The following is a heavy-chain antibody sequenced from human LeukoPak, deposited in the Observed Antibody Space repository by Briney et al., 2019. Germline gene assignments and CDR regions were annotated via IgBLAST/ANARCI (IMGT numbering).Heavy chain of an antibody. Sequence: WASVKVSCKASGYTFTRYVISWVGQAPGQGLEWMGWISAYNGNTNYAQKLQGRVTMTTDTSTSTAYMELRSLRSDDTAVYYCARDPSTLYYYDSSGYLRAFDIWGQGTMVTVSS. J-gene: IGHJ3*02. CDR2: ISAYNGNT. CDR1: GYTFTRYV. D-gene: IGHD3-22*01. CDR3: ARDPSTLYYYDSSGYLRAFDI. V-gene: IGHV1-18*01.